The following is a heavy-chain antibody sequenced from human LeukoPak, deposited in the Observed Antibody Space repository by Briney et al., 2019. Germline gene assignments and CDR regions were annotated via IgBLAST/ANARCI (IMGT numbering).Heavy chain of an antibody. CDR2: IWYDGSNK. V-gene: IGHV3-33*06. J-gene: IGHJ4*02. CDR3: AKEGTPQISTWYDN. Sequence: GGSLRLSCAASGFTFSSYGMHWVRQAPGKGLEWVAVIWYDGSNKYYADSVKGRFTISRDNSKNTLYLQMNSLRAEDTAVYFCAKEGTPQISTWYDNWGQGTLVTVSS. CDR1: GFTFSSYG. D-gene: IGHD2-2*01.